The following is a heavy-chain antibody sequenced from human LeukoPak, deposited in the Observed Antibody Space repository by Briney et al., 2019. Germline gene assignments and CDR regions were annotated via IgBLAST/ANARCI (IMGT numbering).Heavy chain of an antibody. J-gene: IGHJ5*02. CDR2: ISGSGGST. D-gene: IGHD3-10*01. Sequence: GGSLRLSCAASGFTFSSYAMSWVRQAPGKGLEWVSAISGSGGSTYYADFVKGRFTISRDNSKNTLYLQMNSLRAEDTAVYYCAKYMVRGVSEENWFDPWGQGTLVTVSS. CDR3: AKYMVRGVSEENWFDP. V-gene: IGHV3-23*01. CDR1: GFTFSSYA.